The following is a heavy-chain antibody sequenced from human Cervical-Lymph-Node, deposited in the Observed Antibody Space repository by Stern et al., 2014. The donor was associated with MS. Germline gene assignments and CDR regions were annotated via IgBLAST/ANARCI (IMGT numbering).Heavy chain of an antibody. Sequence: EVQLVESGAEVKKPGEALKISCKGSGYSFSSYWIGWVRQVPGKGLEWIGILFPSDSDTRDNPSFRGQVTISVDKYSSTTYLHWSSLKPSDTAMYYCAVQKTGNAFDIWGQGTMITVS. V-gene: IGHV5-51*01. CDR2: LFPSDSDT. CDR1: GYSFSSYW. D-gene: IGHD7-27*01. J-gene: IGHJ3*02. CDR3: AVQKTGNAFDI.